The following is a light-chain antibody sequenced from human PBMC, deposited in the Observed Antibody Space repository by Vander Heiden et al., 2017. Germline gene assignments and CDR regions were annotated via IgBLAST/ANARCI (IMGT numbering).Light chain of an antibody. CDR1: NIGSKN. CDR3: QVWDSSTVV. CDR2: RDS. J-gene: IGLJ2*01. Sequence: SYELPQPLSVSVALGQPARITCGGNNIGSKNVHWYQQKPGQAPVLVIYRDSNRPSGIPERFSGSNSGNTATLTISRAQAGDEADYYCQVWDSSTVVFGGGTKLTAL. V-gene: IGLV3-9*01.